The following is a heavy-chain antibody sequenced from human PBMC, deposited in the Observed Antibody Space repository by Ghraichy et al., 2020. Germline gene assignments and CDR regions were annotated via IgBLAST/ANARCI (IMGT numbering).Heavy chain of an antibody. V-gene: IGHV3-23*01. Sequence: GGSLRLSCAASGFTFSSYAMSWVRQAPGKGLEWVSAISGSGASTYYADSVKGRFTISRDNSKNTLYLQMNSLRAEDTAVYYCAKSRYSSGWYFDYWGQGTLVTVSS. D-gene: IGHD6-19*01. CDR2: ISGSGAST. J-gene: IGHJ4*02. CDR1: GFTFSSYA. CDR3: AKSRYSSGWYFDY.